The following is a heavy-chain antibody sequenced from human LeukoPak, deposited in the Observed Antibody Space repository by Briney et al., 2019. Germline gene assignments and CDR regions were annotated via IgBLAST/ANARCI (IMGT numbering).Heavy chain of an antibody. CDR2: INPNSGDT. Sequence: ASVKVSCKASGYTFTDYHMHWLRQAPGQGLEWMGWINPNSGDTYSAQKFQGRVTMTRDTSISSGNMVLSRLKSDDTAVYYCAAYDILSGSVYRGQGSLVTVSS. CDR3: AAYDILSGSVY. J-gene: IGHJ4*02. D-gene: IGHD3-9*01. CDR1: GYTFTDYH. V-gene: IGHV1-2*02.